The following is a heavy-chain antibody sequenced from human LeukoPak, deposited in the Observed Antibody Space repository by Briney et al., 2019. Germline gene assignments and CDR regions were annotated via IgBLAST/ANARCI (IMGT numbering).Heavy chain of an antibody. CDR3: ARGGTYYYDSSGYYEALDY. J-gene: IGHJ4*02. CDR1: GYTFTSYG. CDR2: ISAYNGNT. Sequence: ASVKVSCKASGYTFTSYGISWVRQAPGQGLEWMGWISAYNGNTNYAKKLQGRVTMTTDTSKSTAYMELRSLRSDDTAVYYCARGGTYYYDSSGYYEALDYWGQGTLVTVSS. V-gene: IGHV1-18*01. D-gene: IGHD3-22*01.